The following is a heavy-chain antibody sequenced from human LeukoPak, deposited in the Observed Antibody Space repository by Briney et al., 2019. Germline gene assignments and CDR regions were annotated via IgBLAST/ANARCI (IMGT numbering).Heavy chain of an antibody. CDR1: GFTFSDYD. D-gene: IGHD2-15*01. V-gene: IGHV3-11*04. Sequence: GGSLRLSCAASGFTFSDYDINWIRQAPGKGLEWVSSISSSGSAIFYADSVGGRFTISRDNAKNSLFLQMNSLRAEDTAVYYCARDLDVVVGPAHYDALDLWGQGTTATVS. CDR3: ARDLDVVVGPAHYDALDL. CDR2: ISSSGSAI. J-gene: IGHJ3*01.